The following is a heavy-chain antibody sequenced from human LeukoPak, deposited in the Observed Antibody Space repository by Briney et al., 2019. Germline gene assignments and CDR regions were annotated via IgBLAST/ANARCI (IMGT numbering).Heavy chain of an antibody. J-gene: IGHJ4*02. CDR3: ASSKDHYCRY. V-gene: IGHV3-7*05. CDR1: EFTFSDSW. Sequence: GGSLRLSCAASEFTFSDSWMTWVRQTPGKGLQWVASIHQDAGEKQYLDSVQGRFTISRDNAKSSLYLQMNSLTVDDTGIYYCASSKDHYCRYWGQGTLVTVSS. CDR2: IHQDAGEK.